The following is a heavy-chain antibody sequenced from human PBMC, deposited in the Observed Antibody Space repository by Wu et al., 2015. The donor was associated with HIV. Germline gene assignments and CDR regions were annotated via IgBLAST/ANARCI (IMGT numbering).Heavy chain of an antibody. V-gene: IGHV1-2*02. CDR1: GYTFTNYD. D-gene: IGHD3-22*01. Sequence: QVQLVQSGGEAKKPGASVKVSCKASGYTFTNYDINWVRQASGRGLEWLGWMNPNSGGTNYAQKFQGRVTMTRDTSISTAYMELSRLRSDDTAVYYCWAYDSSGYTDYWGQGTLVTVSS. CDR2: MNPNSGGT. CDR3: WAYDSSGYTDY. J-gene: IGHJ4*02.